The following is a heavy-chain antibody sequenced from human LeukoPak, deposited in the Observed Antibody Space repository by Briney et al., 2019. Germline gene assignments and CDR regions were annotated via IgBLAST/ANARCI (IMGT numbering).Heavy chain of an antibody. CDR3: ARDSADRWDFDWLVPFDN. Sequence: GGSLRLSCAASGFTFRSYEMNWVRQAPGKGLEWVSYITGSGSTMYYADSVKGRFTLSRDNAKNSLFLQMNNLRAEDTAVYFCARDSADRWDFDWLVPFDNWGQGTLVTVSS. V-gene: IGHV3-48*03. D-gene: IGHD3-9*01. CDR2: ITGSGSTM. CDR1: GFTFRSYE. J-gene: IGHJ4*02.